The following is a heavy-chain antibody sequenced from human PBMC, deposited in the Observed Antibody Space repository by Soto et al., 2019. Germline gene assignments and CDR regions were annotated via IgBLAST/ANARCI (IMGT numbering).Heavy chain of an antibody. J-gene: IGHJ4*02. CDR3: VDGMSGWPY. CDR2: ISGDGTNT. D-gene: IGHD6-19*01. CDR1: GFTFSNQG. V-gene: IGHV3-74*01. Sequence: PXGSLRLPCAVSGFTFSNQGMDWVCQAPGKGLVWVSLISGDGTNTFYADCVRGRFTISRDNAKNTLYLEMSSLRAEDTAVYSCVDGMSGWPYWGQGALVTVSS.